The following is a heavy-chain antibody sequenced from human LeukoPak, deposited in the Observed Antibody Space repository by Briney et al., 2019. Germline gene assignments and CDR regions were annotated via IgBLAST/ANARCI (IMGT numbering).Heavy chain of an antibody. CDR2: IDPSGDSR. CDR1: GYTFSNYY. D-gene: IGHD3-3*01. Sequence: GASVTVSCKASGYTFSNYYMHWGRQAPGPGREWLGIIDPSGDSRRSAQTFQGRVTMTSGTSTGTVHMELSSLRSEDTAMYYCARGGVTIFGVDTAGYWGQGALVTVSS. J-gene: IGHJ4*02. CDR3: ARGGVTIFGVDTAGY. V-gene: IGHV1-46*01.